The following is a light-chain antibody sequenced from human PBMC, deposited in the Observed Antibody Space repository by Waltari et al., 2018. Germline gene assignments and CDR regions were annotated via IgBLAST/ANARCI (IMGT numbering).Light chain of an antibody. CDR2: DAS. CDR3: QQRSNWPPYT. Sequence: EIVLTQSPATLSLSPGERATLYCRASQSVSSYLAWYQQKPGQAPMLLIYDASNRATGIPARFSGSGSGTDFTLTISSLEPEDFAVYYCQQRSNWPPYTFGQGTKLEIK. J-gene: IGKJ2*01. CDR1: QSVSSY. V-gene: IGKV3-11*01.